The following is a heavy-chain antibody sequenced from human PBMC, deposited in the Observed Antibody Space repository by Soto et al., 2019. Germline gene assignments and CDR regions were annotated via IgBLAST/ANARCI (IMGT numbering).Heavy chain of an antibody. D-gene: IGHD2-21*02. V-gene: IGHV4-39*01. Sequence: SETLSLTCTVSGGSISSSRCHWGWIRQPPGKGLEWIASIKYSGTTFYNPSLKSRVTLSVDTSKNQFALKLSSVTAAETAVYYCARHLPYCGGDCYSLDYWGQGTLVTVSS. CDR3: ARHLPYCGGDCYSLDY. CDR1: GGSISSSRCH. J-gene: IGHJ4*02. CDR2: IKYSGTT.